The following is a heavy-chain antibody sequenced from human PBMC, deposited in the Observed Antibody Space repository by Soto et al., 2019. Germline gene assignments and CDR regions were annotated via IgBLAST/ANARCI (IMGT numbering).Heavy chain of an antibody. V-gene: IGHV3-30-3*01. CDR1: GFTFSSYA. CDR2: ISYDGSNK. D-gene: IGHD4-17*01. CDR3: AGSYGDVDWFDP. Sequence: LRLSCAASGFTFSSYAMHWVRQAPGKGLEWVAVISYDGSNKYYADSVKGRFTISRDNSKNTLYLQMNSLRAEDTAVYYCAGSYGDVDWFDPWGQGTLVTVSS. J-gene: IGHJ5*02.